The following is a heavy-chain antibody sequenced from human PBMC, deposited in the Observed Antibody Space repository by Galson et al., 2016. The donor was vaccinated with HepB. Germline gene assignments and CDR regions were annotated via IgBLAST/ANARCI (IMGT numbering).Heavy chain of an antibody. Sequence: TVSGGSISSYYWSWIRQPPGKELEWIGYISYSGSTNYKPSLQSRVTISVDTSQNQFSLKLSSVTAADTAVYYCTRGAKGVVGAADYWGQGTLVTVSS. CDR1: GGSISSYY. CDR3: TRGAKGVVGAADY. V-gene: IGHV4-59*01. D-gene: IGHD2-21*01. CDR2: ISYSGST. J-gene: IGHJ4*02.